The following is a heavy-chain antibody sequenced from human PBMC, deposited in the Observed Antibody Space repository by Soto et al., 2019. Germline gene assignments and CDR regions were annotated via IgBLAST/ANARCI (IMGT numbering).Heavy chain of an antibody. CDR2: IYYSGST. J-gene: IGHJ4*02. Sequence: QVQLQESGPGLVKPSQTLSLTCTVSCCSISSGGYYWSWIRQHPGKVLEWIGYIYYSGSTYDNPSLKSRVNISVDTSKHQFSLKLSSVTAADTAVYSCARDGGSSNSSLDYWGQGTLVTVSS. D-gene: IGHD2-15*01. CDR1: CCSISSGGYY. V-gene: IGHV4-31*03. CDR3: ARDGGSSNSSLDY.